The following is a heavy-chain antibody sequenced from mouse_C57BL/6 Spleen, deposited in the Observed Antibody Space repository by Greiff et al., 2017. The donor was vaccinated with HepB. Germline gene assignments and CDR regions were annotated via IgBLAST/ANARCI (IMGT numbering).Heavy chain of an antibody. CDR1: GYTFTSYW. J-gene: IGHJ2*01. CDR3: ARKGSNQGDY. V-gene: IGHV1-50*01. CDR2: IDPSDSYT. D-gene: IGHD2-5*01. Sequence: VKLQQPGAELVKPGASVKLSCKASGYTFTSYWMQWVKQRPGQGLEWIGEIDPSDSYTNYNQKFKGKATLTVDTSSSTAYMQLSSLTSEDSAVYYCARKGSNQGDYWGQGTTLTVSS.